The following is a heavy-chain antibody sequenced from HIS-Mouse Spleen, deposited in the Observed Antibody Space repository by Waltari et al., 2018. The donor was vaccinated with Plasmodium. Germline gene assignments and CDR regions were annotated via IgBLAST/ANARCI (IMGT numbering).Heavy chain of an antibody. D-gene: IGHD3-10*01. V-gene: IGHV4-34*01. Sequence: QVQLQQWGAGLLKPSETLSLTCAVYGGSFSGYYWSWIRQPPGKGLAGIGEINQSGSTNYNPSLKSRVTISVDTSKNQFSLKLSSVTAADTAVYYCARGRVLGTSSGYFDLWGRGTLVTVSS. CDR3: ARGRVLGTSSGYFDL. J-gene: IGHJ2*01. CDR1: GGSFSGYY. CDR2: INQSGST.